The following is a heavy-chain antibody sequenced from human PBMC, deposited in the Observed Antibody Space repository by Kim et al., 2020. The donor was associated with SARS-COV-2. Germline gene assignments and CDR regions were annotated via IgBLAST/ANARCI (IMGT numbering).Heavy chain of an antibody. V-gene: IGHV3-23*01. J-gene: IGHJ4*02. CDR3: ARTLGYCSGGSCYYFDY. Sequence: VKGRFTISRDNSKNTLYLQMNSLRAEDTAVYYCARTLGYCSGGSCYYFDYWGQGTLVTVSS. D-gene: IGHD2-15*01.